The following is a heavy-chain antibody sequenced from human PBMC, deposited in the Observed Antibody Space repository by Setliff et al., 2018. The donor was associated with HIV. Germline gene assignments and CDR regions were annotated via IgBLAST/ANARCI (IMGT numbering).Heavy chain of an antibody. D-gene: IGHD2-15*01. V-gene: IGHV4-4*07. J-gene: IGHJ1*01. Sequence: LTCTVSNASINSYYWSWIRQSAGRALEWIGRIYFSGRTNYNPSLKSRIKMSIDTSKNQFSLNLSSVTAADTAIYFCARDPYCSGDGCFRYYQHWGRGTLVTVSS. CDR1: NASINSYY. CDR2: IYFSGRT. CDR3: ARDPYCSGDGCFRYYQH.